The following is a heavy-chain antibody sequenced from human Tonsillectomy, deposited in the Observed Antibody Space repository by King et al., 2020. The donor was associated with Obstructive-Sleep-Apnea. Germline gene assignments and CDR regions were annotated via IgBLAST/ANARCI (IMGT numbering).Heavy chain of an antibody. V-gene: IGHV4-34*01. J-gene: IGHJ4*02. CDR2: INHSGST. D-gene: IGHD3-10*01. Sequence: VQLPQWGAGLLKPSETLSLTCAVYGGSFSGYYWSWIRQPPGKGLEWTGEINHSGSTNYNPSLKSRVTISVDTSKNQFSLKLSSVTAADTAVYYCARVRPPYYYGSGSYYNDYWGQGTLVTVSS. CDR1: GGSFSGYY. CDR3: ARVRPPYYYGSGSYYNDY.